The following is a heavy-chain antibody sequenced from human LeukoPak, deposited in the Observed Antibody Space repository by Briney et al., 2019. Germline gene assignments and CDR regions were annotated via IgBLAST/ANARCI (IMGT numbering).Heavy chain of an antibody. J-gene: IGHJ4*02. CDR3: VGGGGGGFDY. Sequence: ASVKVSCKASGYTFTGYYMHWVRQAPGQGLEWLGRMDPNRGDTNYAQKFQGRVTMTRDTPISTAYMELSRMTSDDTAVYYCVGGGGGGFDYWGQGTLVTVSS. CDR2: MDPNRGDT. D-gene: IGHD3-16*01. CDR1: GYTFTGYY. V-gene: IGHV1-2*06.